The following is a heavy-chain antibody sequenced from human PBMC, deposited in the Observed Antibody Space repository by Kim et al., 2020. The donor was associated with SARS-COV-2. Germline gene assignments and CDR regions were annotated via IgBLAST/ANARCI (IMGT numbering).Heavy chain of an antibody. J-gene: IGHJ6*02. CDR2: INHSGST. CDR1: GGSFSDYN. CDR3: ARARAGVVPAPVLGLGPYYDYYAMDV. Sequence: SETLSLTCAVYGGSFSDYNWSWIRQPPGKGLEWIGEINHSGSTNVSPSVKSRITISVDTSKSQFSLRLKSMTATDTAVYYCARARAGVVPAPVLGLGPYYDYYAMDVWGRGTPVAVSS. V-gene: IGHV4-34*01. D-gene: IGHD2-2*02.